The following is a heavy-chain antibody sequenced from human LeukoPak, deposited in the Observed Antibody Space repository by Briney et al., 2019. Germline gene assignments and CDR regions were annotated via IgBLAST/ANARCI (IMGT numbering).Heavy chain of an antibody. J-gene: IGHJ6*03. V-gene: IGHV3-7*01. Sequence: GGSLRLSCAASGFTFSSYWMSWVRQAPGKGLEWVADIKQDGSEKYYVDSVKGRFTISRDNAKNSLYLQMNSLRAEDTAVYYCVREELLLWFGEAYYMDVWGKGTTVTVSS. D-gene: IGHD3-10*01. CDR2: IKQDGSEK. CDR1: GFTFSSYW. CDR3: VREELLLWFGEAYYMDV.